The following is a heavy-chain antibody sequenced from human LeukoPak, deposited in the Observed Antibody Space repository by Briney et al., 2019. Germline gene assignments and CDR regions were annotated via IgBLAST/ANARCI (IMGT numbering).Heavy chain of an antibody. CDR1: GGSFSGYY. Sequence: KPSETLSLTCAVYGGSFSGYYWSWIRQPPGKGLEWIGEINHSGSTNYNPSLKSRVTISVDTSKNQFSLKLSSVTAADTAVYYCATKYCSSTSCYPEPIDYWGQGTLVTVSS. D-gene: IGHD2-2*01. CDR3: ATKYCSSTSCYPEPIDY. J-gene: IGHJ4*02. CDR2: INHSGST. V-gene: IGHV4-34*01.